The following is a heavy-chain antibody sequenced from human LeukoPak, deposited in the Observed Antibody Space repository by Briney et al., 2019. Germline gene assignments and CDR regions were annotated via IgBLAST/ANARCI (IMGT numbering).Heavy chain of an antibody. Sequence: ASVKVSCKASGYTFAAYGITWVRQAPGQGLEWVGWITAYSGDTKSAQNFQGRVTMTTDTSTSTAYLEPRSLSSDDTAVYYCARDQGHCSSTSCYGVYWGQGTLVTVSS. D-gene: IGHD2-2*01. CDR1: GYTFAAYG. CDR2: ITAYSGDT. V-gene: IGHV1-18*01. CDR3: ARDQGHCSSTSCYGVY. J-gene: IGHJ4*02.